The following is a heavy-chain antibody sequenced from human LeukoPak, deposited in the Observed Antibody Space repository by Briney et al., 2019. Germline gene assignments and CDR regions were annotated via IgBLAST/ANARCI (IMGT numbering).Heavy chain of an antibody. V-gene: IGHV4-38-2*02. J-gene: IGHJ4*02. D-gene: IGHD3-22*01. CDR1: GYSLDTLAN. Sequence: SETLSLTCTVSGYSLDTLANWGWIRQSPGKGLEWIGSFFHGGATYYNPSLQGRVTISVDTSKNQFSLKLTSVTAADTAVYYCAREKALIDHYDFSGYDWEYWGQGSLVTVSS. CDR2: FFHGGAT. CDR3: AREKALIDHYDFSGYDWEY.